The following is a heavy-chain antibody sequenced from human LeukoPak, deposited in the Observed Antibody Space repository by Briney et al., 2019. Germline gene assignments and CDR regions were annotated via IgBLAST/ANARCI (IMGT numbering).Heavy chain of an antibody. CDR3: ASLSGSDRGEFDY. CDR1: GGSFSGYY. Sequence: SETLSLTCAVYGGSFSGYYWSWIRQPPGKGLEWIGEINHSGSTNYNPSLKSRVTISVDTSRNQFSLKLSSVTAADTAVYYCASLSGSDRGEFDYWGQGTLVTVSS. CDR2: INHSGST. J-gene: IGHJ4*02. D-gene: IGHD3-10*01. V-gene: IGHV4-34*01.